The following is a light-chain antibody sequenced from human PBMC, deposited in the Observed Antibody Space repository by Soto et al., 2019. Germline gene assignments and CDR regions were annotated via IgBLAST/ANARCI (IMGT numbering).Light chain of an antibody. CDR1: QSVSNH. CDR3: QQYDNWPPWT. J-gene: IGKJ1*01. V-gene: IGKV3-15*01. CDR2: GAS. Sequence: EIVMTQSPDTLSVSPGERATLSCRASQSVSNHLAWYQQKPGQAPRLLIYGASTRATGMPARFSGSGSGTEFTLTISSLQSEDFAVYYCQQYDNWPPWTFGQGTKVEIK.